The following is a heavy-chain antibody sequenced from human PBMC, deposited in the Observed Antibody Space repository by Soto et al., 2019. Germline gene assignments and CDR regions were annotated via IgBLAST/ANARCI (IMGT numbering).Heavy chain of an antibody. CDR3: ARGSLLGLIDY. Sequence: ASVKVSCKASGYTFTSSRISWLRQAPGQGLEWMGWISAYNGNTNYAQKLQGRVTMTTDTSTSTAYMELRSLRSDDTAVYYCARGSLLGLIDYWGQGTLVTVSS. D-gene: IGHD2-15*01. CDR1: GYTFTSSR. J-gene: IGHJ4*02. CDR2: ISAYNGNT. V-gene: IGHV1-18*01.